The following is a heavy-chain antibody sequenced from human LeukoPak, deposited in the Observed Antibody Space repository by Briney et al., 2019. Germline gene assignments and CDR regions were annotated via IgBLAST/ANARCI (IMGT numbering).Heavy chain of an antibody. Sequence: ASVKVSCKASGYTFTGYYMHWVRQAPGQGLEWMGIINPSDGSTNYARKFQGRITMTRDTSTSTVYMELSSLRFDDTAVYYCARDREHYDFWSGYYYDYWGQGTLVTVSS. V-gene: IGHV1-46*01. CDR2: INPSDGST. J-gene: IGHJ4*02. CDR3: ARDREHYDFWSGYYYDY. D-gene: IGHD3-3*01. CDR1: GYTFTGYY.